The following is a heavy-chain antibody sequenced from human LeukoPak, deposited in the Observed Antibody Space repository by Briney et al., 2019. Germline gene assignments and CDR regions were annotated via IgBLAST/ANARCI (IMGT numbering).Heavy chain of an antibody. V-gene: IGHV1-24*01. J-gene: IGHJ5*02. CDR3: ATVSVDTAGNWFDP. Sequence: ASVKVSCKVSGYTLTELSMHWVRQAPGKGLEWMGGFDPEGGETIYAQKFQGRVTMTEDTSTDTAYMELSSLRSEDTAVYYCATVSVDTAGNWFDPWGQGTLVTVSS. CDR1: GYTLTELS. D-gene: IGHD5-18*01. CDR2: FDPEGGET.